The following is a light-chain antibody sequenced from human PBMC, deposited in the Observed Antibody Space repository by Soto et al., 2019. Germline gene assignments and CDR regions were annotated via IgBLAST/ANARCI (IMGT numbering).Light chain of an antibody. CDR3: QQYNTYSGT. CDR1: QGIRND. CDR2: AAT. V-gene: IGKV1-17*01. J-gene: IGKJ1*01. Sequence: DIQMTQAPSSLSASAPERVTMTGLAIQGIRNDLGWYQQKPGKAPKRLIHAATSLQSGVPSRFGGSGYGTEFTLTISSLQSDDFATYYCQQYNTYSGTFGQGTKVDIK.